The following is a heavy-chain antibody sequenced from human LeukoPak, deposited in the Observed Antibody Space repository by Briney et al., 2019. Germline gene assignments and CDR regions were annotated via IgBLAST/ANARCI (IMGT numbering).Heavy chain of an antibody. CDR1: GDSVSSNSAA. D-gene: IGHD1-26*01. Sequence: SQTLSLTCAISGDSVSSNSAAWTWIRQSPSRGLEWLGRTYYRSTWYNDYAVSVKSRITINPDTSKNRFSLQLNSVTPEDTAVYYCAKGSGSYLSPLYYFDYWGQGTLVTVSS. CDR2: TYYRSTWYN. J-gene: IGHJ4*02. V-gene: IGHV6-1*01. CDR3: AKGSGSYLSPLYYFDY.